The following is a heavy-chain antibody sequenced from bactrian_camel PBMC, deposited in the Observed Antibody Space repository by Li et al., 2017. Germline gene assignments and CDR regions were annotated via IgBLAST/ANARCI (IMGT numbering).Heavy chain of an antibody. CDR2: IGSDGNT. J-gene: IGHJ4*01. D-gene: IGHD2*01. CDR3: AAGVISASAPVFCRPSQ. CDR1: EFTFATWC. V-gene: IGHV3S55*01. Sequence: QLVESGGGSVQAGGSLTLSCTASEFTFATWCMGWFRQDPGMEREGVASIGSDGNTVYTDSVKDRFTISKDNAKNTLYLQMNSLKPEDTAMYYCAAGVISASAPVFCRPSQWGQGTQVTVS.